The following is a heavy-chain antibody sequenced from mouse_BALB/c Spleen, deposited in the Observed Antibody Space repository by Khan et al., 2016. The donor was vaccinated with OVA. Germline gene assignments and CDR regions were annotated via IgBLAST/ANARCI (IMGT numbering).Heavy chain of an antibody. J-gene: IGHJ2*01. Sequence: VQLMESGPELVKPGASVKISCKASGYSFTGYFMNWVMQSHGKSLEWIGRINPYNGDTFYNQKFKGKATLTVDKSSSTAHMELRILASEDSAVYYCAREEYGNSYYFDYWGQGTTLTVSS. CDR3: AREEYGNSYYFDY. CDR1: GYSFTGYF. CDR2: INPYNGDT. D-gene: IGHD2-10*02. V-gene: IGHV1-20*02.